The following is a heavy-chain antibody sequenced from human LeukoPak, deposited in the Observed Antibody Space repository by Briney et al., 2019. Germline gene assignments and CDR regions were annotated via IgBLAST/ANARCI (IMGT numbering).Heavy chain of an antibody. D-gene: IGHD3-22*01. Sequence: GESLKISCKGSEYSFTSYWVGWVRQMPGKGLEWMGVIYPGDSHTRCSPSFQGQVTISVDKSIGTAYLQWSSLRASHTAMYYCARGLFYDSPGEFDYWGQGTLVTVSS. CDR1: EYSFTSYW. CDR3: ARGLFYDSPGEFDY. V-gene: IGHV5-51*01. CDR2: IYPGDSHT. J-gene: IGHJ4*02.